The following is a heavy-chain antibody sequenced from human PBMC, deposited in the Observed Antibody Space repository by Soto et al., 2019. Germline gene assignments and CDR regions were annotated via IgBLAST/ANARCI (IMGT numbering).Heavy chain of an antibody. CDR3: ASYYYDSSGYYYVPGVY. J-gene: IGHJ4*02. Sequence: ETLSLTCTVSGGSISNYYWGWIRQPPGKGLEWIGSIYYSGSTYYNPSLKSRVTISVETSKNQFSLKLSSVTAADTAVYYCASYYYDSSGYYYVPGVYWGQGTLVTVSS. CDR1: GGSISNYY. D-gene: IGHD3-22*01. CDR2: IYYSGST. V-gene: IGHV4-39*01.